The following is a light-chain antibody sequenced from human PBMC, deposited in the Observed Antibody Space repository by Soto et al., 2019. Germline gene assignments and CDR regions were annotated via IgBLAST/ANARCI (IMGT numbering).Light chain of an antibody. Sequence: EIVLTQSPATLSLSPGERATLSCRASQSVSSYLAWYQQKPGQAPRLLIYDASNRATGIPARFSGSGSGTYFTLTTSSLEPEDFAVYYCQQSSNWPLTFGGGTKVEIK. V-gene: IGKV3-11*01. J-gene: IGKJ4*01. CDR2: DAS. CDR3: QQSSNWPLT. CDR1: QSVSSY.